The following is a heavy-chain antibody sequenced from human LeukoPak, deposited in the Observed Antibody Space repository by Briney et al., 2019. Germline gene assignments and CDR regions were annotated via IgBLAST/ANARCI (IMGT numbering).Heavy chain of an antibody. D-gene: IGHD5-24*01. V-gene: IGHV3-23*01. CDR1: GFTFSSYA. CDR2: ISGDGTDI. Sequence: PGGSLRLSCAASGFTFSSYAMSWVRQAPGKGLEWVSAISGDGTDIYYADSVKGRFTISRDYFKSTVYLQMSSLRVEDTAVYYCAKREGENNGPIDAWGQGNLDIVSS. CDR3: AKREGENNGPIDA. J-gene: IGHJ5*02.